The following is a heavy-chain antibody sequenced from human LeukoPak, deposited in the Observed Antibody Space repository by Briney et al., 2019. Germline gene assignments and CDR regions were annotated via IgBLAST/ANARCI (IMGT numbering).Heavy chain of an antibody. D-gene: IGHD5-18*01. CDR3: ANAGGYSYGFNWFDP. Sequence: GASVKVSCKASGGTFSSYAISWVREAPGQGLEWMGGIIPIFGTANYAQKFQGRVTITADESTSTAYMELSSLRSEDTAVYYCANAGGYSYGFNWFDPWGQGTLVTVSS. J-gene: IGHJ5*02. CDR1: GGTFSSYA. V-gene: IGHV1-69*13. CDR2: IIPIFGTA.